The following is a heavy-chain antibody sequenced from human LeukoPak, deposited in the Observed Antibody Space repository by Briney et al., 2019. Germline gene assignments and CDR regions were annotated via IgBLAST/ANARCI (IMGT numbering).Heavy chain of an antibody. Sequence: GASVKVSCKASGGTFSSYAISWVRQAPGQGLEWMGGIIPIFGTANYAQKFRGRVTITTDESTSTAYMELSSLRSEDTAVYYCARVGGGPFDAFDIWGQGTMVTVSS. D-gene: IGHD3-16*01. V-gene: IGHV1-69*05. CDR1: GGTFSSYA. J-gene: IGHJ3*02. CDR2: IIPIFGTA. CDR3: ARVGGGPFDAFDI.